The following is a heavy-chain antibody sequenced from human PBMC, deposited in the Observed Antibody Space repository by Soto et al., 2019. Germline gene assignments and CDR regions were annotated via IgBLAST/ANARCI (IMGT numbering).Heavy chain of an antibody. J-gene: IGHJ3*02. V-gene: IGHV3-48*03. CDR1: GFTFSSYD. CDR2: IGNTI. Sequence: EVQLVESGGGLVQPGGSLRLSCAASGFTFSSYDMNWVRQAPGKGLEWVSYIGNTIYYADSVKGRFTVSRDNAKNSLYLQVNSLRAEDTAVYYCARSKYGDYASSFEIWGQATMVTVSS. CDR3: ARSKYGDYASSFEI. D-gene: IGHD4-17*01.